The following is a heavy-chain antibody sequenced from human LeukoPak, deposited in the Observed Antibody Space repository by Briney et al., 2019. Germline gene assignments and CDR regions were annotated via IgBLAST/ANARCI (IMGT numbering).Heavy chain of an antibody. J-gene: IGHJ6*03. CDR2: ISSSSSTI. CDR1: GFTFSSYS. V-gene: IGHV3-48*01. CDR3: ARDEGSYYYYYMDV. Sequence: GSLRLSCAASGFTFSSYSMNWVRQAPGKGLEWVSYISSSSSTIYYADSVKGRFTISRDNAKNSLYLQMNSLRAEDTAVYYCARDEGSYYYYYMDVWGKGTTVTVSS.